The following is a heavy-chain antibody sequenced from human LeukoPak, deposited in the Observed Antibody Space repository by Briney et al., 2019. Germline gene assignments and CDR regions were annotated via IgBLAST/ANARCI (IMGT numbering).Heavy chain of an antibody. CDR2: ISNGGDYT. CDR1: GFTFSTYA. D-gene: IGHD2-15*01. V-gene: IGHV3-23*01. CDR3: AKEKKSGGWPIDY. J-gene: IGHJ4*02. Sequence: HSGGSLRLSCTASGFTFSTYAMSWVRQAPGKGLEWVSGISNGGDYTYYADSVKGRFTISRDNSKNTLYLQMNSLRADDTAVYHCAKEKKSGGWPIDYWGQGALVTVSS.